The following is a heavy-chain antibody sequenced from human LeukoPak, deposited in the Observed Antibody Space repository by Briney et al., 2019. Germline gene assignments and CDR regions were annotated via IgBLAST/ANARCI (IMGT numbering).Heavy chain of an antibody. V-gene: IGHV3-9*03. J-gene: IGHJ3*02. D-gene: IGHD3-10*01. CDR2: ISWNSVRI. Sequence: GGSLRLSCAASGFTFDNYDMHWVRQAPGKGLEWVSGISWNSVRIGYADSVKGRFTISRGNAKNSLYLQMNSLRAEDMAFYYRARRGESDAFDIWGQGTMVTVS. CDR1: GFTFDNYD. CDR3: ARRGESDAFDI.